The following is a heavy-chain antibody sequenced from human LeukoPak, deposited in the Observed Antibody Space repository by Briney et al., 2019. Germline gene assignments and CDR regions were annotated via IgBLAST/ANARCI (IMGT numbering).Heavy chain of an antibody. CDR1: GFTFSDYY. J-gene: IGHJ6*03. CDR3: ARVKRTTVTYSHYMDV. CDR2: ISSSGSTI. Sequence: GGSLRLSCAASGFTFSDYYMSWIRQAPGKGLEWVSYISSSGSTIYYADSVKGRFTISRDNAKNSLYLQMNSLRAEDTAVYYCARVKRTTVTYSHYMDVWGKGTTVTVSS. V-gene: IGHV3-11*04. D-gene: IGHD4-11*01.